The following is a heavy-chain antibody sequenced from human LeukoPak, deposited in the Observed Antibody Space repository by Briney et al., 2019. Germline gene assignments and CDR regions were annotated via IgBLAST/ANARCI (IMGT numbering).Heavy chain of an antibody. V-gene: IGHV4-59*01. CDR3: AREGYDFWSGYPTTAYGMDV. D-gene: IGHD3-3*01. Sequence: SETLSLTCTVSGGSISSYYWSWIRQPPGKGLEWIGYIYYSGSTNYNPSLKSRVTISVDTSKNQFSLKLSSVTAADTAVYYCAREGYDFWSGYPTTAYGMDVWGQGTTVTVPS. CDR2: IYYSGST. CDR1: GGSISSYY. J-gene: IGHJ6*02.